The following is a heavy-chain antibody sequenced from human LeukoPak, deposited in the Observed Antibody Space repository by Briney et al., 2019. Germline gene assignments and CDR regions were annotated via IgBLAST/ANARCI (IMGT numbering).Heavy chain of an antibody. J-gene: IGHJ6*03. Sequence: SETLSLTYTLSGDSISNYNWSWIRQPPGKGLEWIGYFSSSGSTNYNPSLESRVTISVDTSKNQFSLNLSSVTAADTAVYYCARKEFYSYYMDVWGKGTTVTISS. D-gene: IGHD3-10*01. CDR1: GDSISNYN. CDR2: FSSSGST. CDR3: ARKEFYSYYMDV. V-gene: IGHV4-59*01.